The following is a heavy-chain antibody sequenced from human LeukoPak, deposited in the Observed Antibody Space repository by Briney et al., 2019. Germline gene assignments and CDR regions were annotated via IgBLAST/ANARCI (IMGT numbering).Heavy chain of an antibody. CDR3: QGTMVRGVIITPNWFDP. D-gene: IGHD3-10*01. J-gene: IGHJ5*02. CDR2: ISWNSGSI. CDR1: GFTFDDYA. V-gene: IGHV3-9*01. Sequence: GGSLRLSCAASGFTFDDYAMHWVRQAPGKGLEWVSGISWNSGSIGYADSVKGRFTISRDNAKNSLYLQMNSLRAEDTAVYYCQGTMVRGVIITPNWFDPWGQGTLVTVSS.